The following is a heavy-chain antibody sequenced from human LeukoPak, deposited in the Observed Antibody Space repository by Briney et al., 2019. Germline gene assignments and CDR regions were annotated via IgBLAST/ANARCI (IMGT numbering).Heavy chain of an antibody. Sequence: ASVKVSCKASGYTFTSYDINWVRQATGQGLEWMGWMNPNSGNTGYAQKFQGRVTMTRNTSTSTAYMELSSLRSEDTAVYYCARRRITMVRGNWFDPWGQGTLVTVSS. D-gene: IGHD3-10*01. CDR1: GYTFTSYD. J-gene: IGHJ5*02. V-gene: IGHV1-8*01. CDR2: MNPNSGNT. CDR3: ARRRITMVRGNWFDP.